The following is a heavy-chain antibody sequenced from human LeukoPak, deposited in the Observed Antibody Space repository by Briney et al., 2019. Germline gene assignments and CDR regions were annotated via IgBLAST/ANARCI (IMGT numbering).Heavy chain of an antibody. J-gene: IGHJ4*02. Sequence: TGGSLRLSCAAFGFTFSSNWMSWVRQAPGKGLEWVATINADGSVKHYVDSAKGRFTISRDNAKNSLSLQMDTLRAEDTAVYYCAKSLGTGAPYDYWGQGTLVTVSS. CDR3: AKSLGTGAPYDY. CDR2: INADGSVK. CDR1: GFTFSSNW. D-gene: IGHD1-1*01. V-gene: IGHV3-7*01.